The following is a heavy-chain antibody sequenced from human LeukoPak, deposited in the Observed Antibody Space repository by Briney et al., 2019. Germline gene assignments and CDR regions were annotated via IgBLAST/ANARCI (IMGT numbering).Heavy chain of an antibody. J-gene: IGHJ4*02. V-gene: IGHV3-23*01. D-gene: IGHD6-13*01. Sequence: PGGSLRLSCTVSGFTFSDSAISWVRQAPGKGLEWVSSISGSGAGTYYADSVKGRFTISRDNSKNTLYVQMNNLRVEDTAVYYCARIGRNIAATGYYFHYWGQGTLVTVSS. CDR2: ISGSGAGT. CDR1: GFTFSDSA. CDR3: ARIGRNIAATGYYFHY.